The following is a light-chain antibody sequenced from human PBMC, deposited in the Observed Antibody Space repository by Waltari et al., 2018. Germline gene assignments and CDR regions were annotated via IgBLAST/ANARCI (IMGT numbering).Light chain of an antibody. CDR3: ASFAGSNNL. J-gene: IGLJ2*01. CDR2: EVT. CDR1: STDIGVHNY. V-gene: IGLV2-8*01. Sequence: QSALTQPPSASGSPGQSVTISCPGTSTDIGVHNYVSWYQHHPGNAPNLLIYEVTERPSGVPDRFSGSKSGNTASLTVSGLQGEDEADYYCASFAGSNNLFGGGTKLTVL.